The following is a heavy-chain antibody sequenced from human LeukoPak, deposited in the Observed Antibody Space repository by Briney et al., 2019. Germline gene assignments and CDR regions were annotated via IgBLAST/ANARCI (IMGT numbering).Heavy chain of an antibody. D-gene: IGHD6-19*01. CDR2: IYHSGST. CDR1: GYSISSGYY. CDR3: ARIETYISGSFDAFFDY. V-gene: IGHV4-38-2*02. J-gene: IGHJ4*02. Sequence: SETLSLTCSVSGYSISSGYYWGWIRQSPGKGLEWIGSIYHSGSTYYNPSLKSRVTISVDTSKNQFSLKLTSVTAADTAVHYCARIETYISGSFDAFFDYWGQGTLVTV.